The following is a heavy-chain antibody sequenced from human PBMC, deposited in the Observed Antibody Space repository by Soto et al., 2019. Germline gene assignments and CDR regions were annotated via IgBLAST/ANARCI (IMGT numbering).Heavy chain of an antibody. Sequence: QVQLQESGPGLVKPSGTLSLICIVSGDSVTFGHHYWSWIRQPPGKGLEWIGHIFFTGATNYSPSLKRRVSMSVDASKSLFSLNLSPVTAAGSAIYYCARARSDSAGSRLGRRLDVWCQGTTVTVSS. CDR3: ARARSDSAGSRLGRRLDV. CDR2: IFFTGAT. V-gene: IGHV4-61*01. D-gene: IGHD3-10*01. CDR1: GDSVTFGHHY. J-gene: IGHJ6*02.